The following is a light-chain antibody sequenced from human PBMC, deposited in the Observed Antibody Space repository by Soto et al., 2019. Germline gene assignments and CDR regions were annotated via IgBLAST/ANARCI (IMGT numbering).Light chain of an antibody. CDR2: ENT. J-gene: IGLJ3*02. Sequence: QSVLTQPPSVSGAPGQRVTISCTGSGSNIGAGYDVHWYQHLPGTAPRLVIYENTKRPSGVPGRFSASKAGASASLAIAGLQEEDEADYYCQSYDKDFNWVFGGGTKPPS. CDR1: GSNIGAGYD. CDR3: QSYDKDFNWV. V-gene: IGLV1-40*01.